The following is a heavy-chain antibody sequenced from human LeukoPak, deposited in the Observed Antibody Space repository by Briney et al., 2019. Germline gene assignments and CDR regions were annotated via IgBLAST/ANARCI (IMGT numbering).Heavy chain of an antibody. Sequence: GESLKISCKGSGFRFTSYWIGWVRQMPGKGLEWMGFIYPGDSDTRYSPSFQGQVTISADKSISTAYLQWSSLKASDTAMYYCARQSLSYYYGSGSYRHYYYYYMDVWGKGTTVTVSS. CDR1: GFRFTSYW. J-gene: IGHJ6*03. V-gene: IGHV5-51*01. D-gene: IGHD3-10*01. CDR3: ARQSLSYYYGSGSYRHYYYYYMDV. CDR2: IYPGDSDT.